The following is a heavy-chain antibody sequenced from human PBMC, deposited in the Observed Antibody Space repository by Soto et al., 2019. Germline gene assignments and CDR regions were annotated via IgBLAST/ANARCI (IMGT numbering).Heavy chain of an antibody. CDR3: ARLMSGYYYPLDY. D-gene: IGHD3-22*01. CDR1: GGSISGYY. J-gene: IGHJ4*02. CDR2: IYYTGST. Sequence: QVQLQESGPGLVKPSETLSLTCTVSGGSISGYYWSWIRQPPGKGQEWIGYIYYTGSTNYNPSLKSRVTISVDTSKNQFSLRLSSVTAADTAVYYGARLMSGYYYPLDYWGQGTLVTVSS. V-gene: IGHV4-59*01.